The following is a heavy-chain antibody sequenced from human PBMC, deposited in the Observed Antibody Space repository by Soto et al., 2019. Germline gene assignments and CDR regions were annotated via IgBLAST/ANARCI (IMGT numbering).Heavy chain of an antibody. Sequence: LSLTCTVSGGSISSYYWSWIRQPAGKGLEWIGRIYTSGSTNYNPSLKSRVTMSVDTSKNQFSLKLSSVTAADTAVYYCARANYDSSGPFAFDIWGQGTMVTVSS. J-gene: IGHJ3*02. V-gene: IGHV4-4*07. D-gene: IGHD3-22*01. CDR3: ARANYDSSGPFAFDI. CDR2: IYTSGST. CDR1: GGSISSYY.